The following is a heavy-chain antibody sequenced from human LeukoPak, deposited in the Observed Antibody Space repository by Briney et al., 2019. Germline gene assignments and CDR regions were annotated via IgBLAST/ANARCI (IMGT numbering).Heavy chain of an antibody. V-gene: IGHV4-34*01. CDR1: GGSFSGYY. D-gene: IGHD3-10*01. Sequence: PSETLSLTCAVYGGSFSGYYWSWIRQPPGKGLEWIGEINHSGSTNYNPSLKSRVTISVDTSKNQFSLKLSSVTAADTAVYYCARINYYGSGSYYNEMRYFDYWGQGTLVTASS. CDR2: INHSGST. J-gene: IGHJ4*02. CDR3: ARINYYGSGSYYNEMRYFDY.